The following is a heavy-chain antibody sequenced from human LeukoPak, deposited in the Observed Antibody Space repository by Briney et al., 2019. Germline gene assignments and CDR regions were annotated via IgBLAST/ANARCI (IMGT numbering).Heavy chain of an antibody. J-gene: IGHJ4*02. V-gene: IGHV4-28*01. D-gene: IGHD1-26*01. CDR1: GDSISSTNS. CDR3: ARHDRHSGRYYGFDY. CDR2: IYYSGST. Sequence: SDTLSLTCAVSGDSISSTNSWRWIRQPPGKGLEWIGYIYYSGSTNYNPSLKSRVTISVDTSKNQFSLKLRSVTAADTAVYYCARHDRHSGRYYGFDYWGQGTLVTVSS.